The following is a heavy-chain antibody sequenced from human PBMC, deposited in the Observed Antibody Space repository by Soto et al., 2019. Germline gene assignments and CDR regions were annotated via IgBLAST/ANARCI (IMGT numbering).Heavy chain of an antibody. CDR3: ANHYCSSTSCYIEDY. D-gene: IGHD2-2*02. Sequence: EVQLLESGGGLVQPGGSLRLSCAASGFAFSSYAMSWVRQAPGKGLEWVSAISGSGGSTYYADSVKGRFTISRDNSKNTLYLQMNSLRAADTAVYYCANHYCSSTSCYIEDYWGQGTLVTVSS. CDR1: GFAFSSYA. CDR2: ISGSGGST. V-gene: IGHV3-23*01. J-gene: IGHJ4*02.